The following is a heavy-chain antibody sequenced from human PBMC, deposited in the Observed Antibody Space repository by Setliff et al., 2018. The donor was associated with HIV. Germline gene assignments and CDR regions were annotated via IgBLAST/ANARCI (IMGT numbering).Heavy chain of an antibody. CDR3: ARHTNHHDY. V-gene: IGHV4-4*09. Sequence: SETLSLTCTVSGGSISSYYWSWIRQPPGKGLEWIGYIYTSGITNYNPSLKSRVTVSIDTSKNQFSLKLSSVIAADTAVYYCARHTNHHDYWGQGTRVTVSS. CDR1: GGSISSYY. D-gene: IGHD3-3*01. CDR2: IYTSGIT. J-gene: IGHJ4*02.